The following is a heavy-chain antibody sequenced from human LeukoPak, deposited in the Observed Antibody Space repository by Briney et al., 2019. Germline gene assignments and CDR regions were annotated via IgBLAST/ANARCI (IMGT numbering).Heavy chain of an antibody. J-gene: IGHJ5*02. CDR2: ISSDGSSI. CDR3: ARVNDILTGYYLGGAFDP. CDR1: GFTFSSYW. D-gene: IGHD3-9*01. Sequence: GGSLRLSCVVSGFTFSSYWMHWVRQAPGKGLVWVSRISSDGSSIRYADSVEGRFTISRDNAKNTLYLQMNSLRAEDTAVYYCARVNDILTGYYLGGAFDPWGQGTLVTVSS. V-gene: IGHV3-74*01.